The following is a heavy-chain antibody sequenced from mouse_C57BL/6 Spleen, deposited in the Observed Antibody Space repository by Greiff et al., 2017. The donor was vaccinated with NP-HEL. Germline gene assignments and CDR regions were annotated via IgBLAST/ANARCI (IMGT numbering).Heavy chain of an antibody. CDR3: ARKVSGDDGFAY. CDR1: GYAFSSSW. V-gene: IGHV1-82*01. D-gene: IGHD2-12*01. J-gene: IGHJ3*01. Sequence: VQLQQSGPELVKPGASVKISCKASGYAFSSSWMNWVKQRPGKGLEWIGRIYPGDGDTNYNGKFKGKATLTADKSSSTAYMQLSSLTSEDSAVYFCARKVSGDDGFAYWGQGTLVTVSA. CDR2: IYPGDGDT.